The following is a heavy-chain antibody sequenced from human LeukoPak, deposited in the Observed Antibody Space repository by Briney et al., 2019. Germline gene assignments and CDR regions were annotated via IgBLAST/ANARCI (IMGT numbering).Heavy chain of an antibody. V-gene: IGHV4-59*11. D-gene: IGHD2-2*01. Sequence: SSETLSLTCTVSGGSLSNHYWSWIRQPPGKGLELVGHIHDTGNTFYNPSLRGRATISLDTSNSQFSLRLTSMTTADTAVYYCARFSSGYTTDSCYLSNWGQGTPVTVS. CDR1: GGSLSNHY. CDR3: ARFSSGYTTDSCYLSN. CDR2: IHDTGNT. J-gene: IGHJ4*02.